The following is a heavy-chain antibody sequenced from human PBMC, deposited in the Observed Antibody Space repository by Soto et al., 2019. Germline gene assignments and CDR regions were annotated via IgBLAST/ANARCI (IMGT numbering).Heavy chain of an antibody. Sequence: PGGSLRLSCAASGFTFSTDGMHWVRQAPGKGLEWVAVIWNDGTNKNYADSVRGRFTISRDNSKNTLYLQMDGLRPEDTAVYYCGRTRCSSARCSTGNYWGQGTLVTVSS. CDR2: IWNDGTNK. CDR1: GFTFSTDG. CDR3: GRTRCSSARCSTGNY. D-gene: IGHD2-15*01. J-gene: IGHJ4*02. V-gene: IGHV3-33*01.